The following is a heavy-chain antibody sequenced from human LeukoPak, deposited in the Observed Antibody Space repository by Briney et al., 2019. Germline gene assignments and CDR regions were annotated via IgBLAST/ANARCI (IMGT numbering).Heavy chain of an antibody. V-gene: IGHV3-30*18. CDR2: ISYDGSNK. D-gene: IGHD3-10*01. Sequence: GGSLRLSCAASGFSFSGYAMHWVRQAPGKGLEWVAVISYDGSNKYYGDSVKGRLAISRDNSKNTLYLQMNSPRPEDTAVYYCAKDVSRGSGALGDYWGQGTLVTVSS. CDR1: GFSFSGYA. CDR3: AKDVSRGSGALGDY. J-gene: IGHJ4*02.